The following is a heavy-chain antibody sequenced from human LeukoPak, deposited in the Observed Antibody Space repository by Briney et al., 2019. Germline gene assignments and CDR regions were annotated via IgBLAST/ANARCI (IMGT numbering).Heavy chain of an antibody. V-gene: IGHV3-74*01. Sequence: GGSLRLSCAASGFTFSNYGMSWVRQAPGKGLVWVSRINSDGSSTTYADSVKGRFTISRDNAKNTLYLQMNSLRAEDTAVYYCARSAAAGFSYYSYYLDVWGKGTTVTIFS. CDR2: INSDGSST. CDR1: GFTFSNYG. D-gene: IGHD6-13*01. J-gene: IGHJ6*03. CDR3: ARSAAAGFSYYSYYLDV.